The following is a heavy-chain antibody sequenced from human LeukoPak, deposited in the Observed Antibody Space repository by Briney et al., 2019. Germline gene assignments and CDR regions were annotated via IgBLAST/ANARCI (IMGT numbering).Heavy chain of an antibody. Sequence: PGGSLRLSCAASGFTFSSHWMNWARQAPGKGLEWVASINHNGNVNYYVDSVKGRFTISRDNAKNSLYLQMSNLRAEDTAVYFCARTAGDSGYWGQGTLVTVSS. D-gene: IGHD1-26*01. V-gene: IGHV3-7*03. CDR1: GFTFSSHW. CDR2: INHNGNVN. CDR3: ARTAGDSGY. J-gene: IGHJ4*02.